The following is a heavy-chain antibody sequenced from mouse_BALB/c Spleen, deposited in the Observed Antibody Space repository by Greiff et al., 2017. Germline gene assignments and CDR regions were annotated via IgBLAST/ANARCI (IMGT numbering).Heavy chain of an antibody. CDR2: INPYNDGT. J-gene: IGHJ1*01. CDR1: GYTFTSYV. Sequence: QLQESGPELVKPGASVKMSCKASGYTFTSYVMHWVKQKPGQGLEWIGYINPYNDGTKYNEKFKGKATLTSDKSSSTAYMELSSLTSEDSAVYYGASSITTALYWYFDVWGAGTTVTVSS. CDR3: ASSITTALYWYFDV. V-gene: IGHV1-14*01. D-gene: IGHD1-1*01.